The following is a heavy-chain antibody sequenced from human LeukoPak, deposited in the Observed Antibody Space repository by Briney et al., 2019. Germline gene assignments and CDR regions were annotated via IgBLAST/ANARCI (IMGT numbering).Heavy chain of an antibody. CDR1: GFTFSSHA. D-gene: IGHD6-19*01. CDR3: AKSSGYSSGWYIY. J-gene: IGHJ4*02. V-gene: IGHV3-23*01. Sequence: GGSLRLSCAVSGFTFSSHAMSWVRQAPGKGLEWVLRISGSGDSTYDADSVKGRFIISRDNSRNTLYLQMNSLRAEDTAVYYCAKSSGYSSGWYIYWGQGTLVTVSS. CDR2: ISGSGDST.